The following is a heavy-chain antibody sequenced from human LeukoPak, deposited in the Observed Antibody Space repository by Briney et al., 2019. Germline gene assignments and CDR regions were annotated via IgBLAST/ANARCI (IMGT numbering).Heavy chain of an antibody. CDR1: GGSISRGDYY. D-gene: IGHD6-13*01. V-gene: IGHV4-30-4*08. Sequence: SETLSLTCTVSGGSISRGDYYRSWIRQPPGKGLEWIGYIYYSGSTYYNPSLKIRVTISVDTSKNQFSLKLSSVTAADTAVYYCARAGGSTSWILFDYWGQGTLVTVSS. CDR3: ARAGGSTSWILFDY. J-gene: IGHJ4*02. CDR2: IYYSGST.